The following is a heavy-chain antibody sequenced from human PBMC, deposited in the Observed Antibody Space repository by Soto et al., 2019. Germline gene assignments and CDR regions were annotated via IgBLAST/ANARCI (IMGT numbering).Heavy chain of an antibody. V-gene: IGHV3-7*01. CDR2: IKQDGSEK. CDR1: GFTFSSYA. Sequence: GGSLRLSCAASGFTFSSYAMSWVRQAPGKGLEWVASIKQDGSEKQYADSVKGRFTISRDDATNSLYLQMDSLRADDTAFYYCARDVSARYYHNPNYAGLLDRWGQGTVVTVS. J-gene: IGHJ5*02. D-gene: IGHD3-9*01. CDR3: ARDVSARYYHNPNYAGLLDR.